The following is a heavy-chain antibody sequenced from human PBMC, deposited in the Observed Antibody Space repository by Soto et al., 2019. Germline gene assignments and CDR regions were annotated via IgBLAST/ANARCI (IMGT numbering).Heavy chain of an antibody. V-gene: IGHV4-59*01. CDR3: ASYNFGVFFDY. Sequence: WTWIRQSPGKGLEWIGYVYYSGSTNYNPSLKSRVTMSIDTSKNQFSLKVSSVTAAHTAVYYCASYNFGVFFDYWGQGTLVTVSS. D-gene: IGHD3-3*01. J-gene: IGHJ4*02. CDR2: VYYSGST.